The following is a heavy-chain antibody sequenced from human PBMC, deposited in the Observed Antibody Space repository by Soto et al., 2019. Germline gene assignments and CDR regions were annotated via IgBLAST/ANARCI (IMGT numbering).Heavy chain of an antibody. J-gene: IGHJ3*02. CDR3: ARVDGESDAFDI. CDR1: GYTFTSYG. CDR2: INPNSGGT. Sequence: GASVKVSCKASGYTFTSYGISWVRQAPGQGLEWMGWINPNSGGTNYAQKFQGWVTMTRDTSISTAYMELSRLRSDDTAVYYCARVDGESDAFDIWGQGTMVTVSS. D-gene: IGHD3-10*01. V-gene: IGHV1-2*04.